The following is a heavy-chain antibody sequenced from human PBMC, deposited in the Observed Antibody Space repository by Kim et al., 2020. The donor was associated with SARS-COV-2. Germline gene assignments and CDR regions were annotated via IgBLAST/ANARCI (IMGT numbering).Heavy chain of an antibody. CDR1: GGSISSYY. CDR3: ARDTGSSGWLRPVRAFDI. Sequence: SETLSLTCTVSGGSISSYYWSWIRQPPGKGLEWIGYIYYSGSTNYNPSLKSRVTISVDTSKNQFSLKLSSVTAADTAVYYCARDTGSSGWLRPVRAFDIWGQGTMVTVSS. CDR2: IYYSGST. D-gene: IGHD6-19*01. J-gene: IGHJ3*02. V-gene: IGHV4-59*01.